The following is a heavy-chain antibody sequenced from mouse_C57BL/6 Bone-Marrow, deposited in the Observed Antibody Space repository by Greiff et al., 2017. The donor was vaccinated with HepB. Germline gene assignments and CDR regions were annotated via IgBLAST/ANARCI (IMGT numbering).Heavy chain of an antibody. CDR2: IYPGSGST. CDR3: ARYDLLWSYAMDY. J-gene: IGHJ4*01. Sequence: VQLQQPGAELVKPGASVKMSCKASGYTFTSYWITWVKQRPGQGLEWIGDIYPGSGSTNYNEKFKSKATLTVATSSSTAYMQLSSLTSEDAAVYYCARYDLLWSYAMDYWGQGTSVTVSS. D-gene: IGHD1-1*02. V-gene: IGHV1-55*01. CDR1: GYTFTSYW.